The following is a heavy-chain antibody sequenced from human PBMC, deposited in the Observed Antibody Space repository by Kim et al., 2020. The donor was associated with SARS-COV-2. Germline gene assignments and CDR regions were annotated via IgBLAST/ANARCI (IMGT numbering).Heavy chain of an antibody. J-gene: IGHJ6*02. Sequence: SETLSLTCTVSGGSISSGSYYWSWIRQPAGKGLEWIGRISTSGSTNYNPSLKSRVTISVDTSKNQFSLKLSSVTAADTAVYYCARDMVDILTGYFYGMDVWGQGTTVTVSS. CDR2: ISTSGST. V-gene: IGHV4-61*02. CDR1: GGSISSGSYY. D-gene: IGHD3-9*01. CDR3: ARDMVDILTGYFYGMDV.